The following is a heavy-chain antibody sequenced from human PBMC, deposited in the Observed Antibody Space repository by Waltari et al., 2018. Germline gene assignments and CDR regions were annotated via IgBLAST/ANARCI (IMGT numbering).Heavy chain of an antibody. CDR1: GFTFSSYG. CDR3: AKRGPSSSWFLDY. CDR2: IRDDGSNK. V-gene: IGHV3-30*02. D-gene: IGHD6-13*01. Sequence: QVQLVESGGGVVQPGGSLRLSCAASGFTFSSYGMHWVRQAPGKGLEWVAFIRDDGSNKYYADSVKGRVTISRDNSKNTLDLQMNSLRAEDTAVYYCAKRGPSSSWFLDYWGQGTLVTVSS. J-gene: IGHJ4*02.